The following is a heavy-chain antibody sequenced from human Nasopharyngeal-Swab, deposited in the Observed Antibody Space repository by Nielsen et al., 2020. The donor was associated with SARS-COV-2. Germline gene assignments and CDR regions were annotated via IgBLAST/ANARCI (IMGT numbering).Heavy chain of an antibody. V-gene: IGHV3-74*01. D-gene: IGHD2/OR15-2a*01. CDR1: GFTFSNYR. J-gene: IGHJ4*02. Sequence: GVLKISCAASGFTFSNYRMHWVRQAPGKGLVWVSRINGDGSSLNYADFVKGRFTISTDNAKSTLYLEMNSLRAGDTAVYYCARGRGSSTSMIGYWGQGTLVTVSS. CDR2: INGDGSSL. CDR3: ARGRGSSTSMIGY.